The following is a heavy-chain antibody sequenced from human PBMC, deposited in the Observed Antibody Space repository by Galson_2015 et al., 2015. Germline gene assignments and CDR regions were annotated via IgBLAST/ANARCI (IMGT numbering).Heavy chain of an antibody. CDR3: ARDRSGYDLYYLDY. J-gene: IGHJ4*02. CDR2: ITAHNGNT. CDR1: GYTFTTYG. Sequence: SVKVSCKASGYTFTTYGVTWVRQAPGQGLEWMGCITAHNGNTNYVQKFQGRVTMTKDTSTSTAYMELRSLRSDDTAVYYCARDRSGYDLYYLDYWGQGTLVTVSS. D-gene: IGHD5-12*01. V-gene: IGHV1-18*04.